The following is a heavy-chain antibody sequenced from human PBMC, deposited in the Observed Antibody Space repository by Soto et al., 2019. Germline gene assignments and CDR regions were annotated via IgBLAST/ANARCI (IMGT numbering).Heavy chain of an antibody. CDR2: ISWNGGSI. D-gene: IGHD2-2*01. J-gene: IGHJ5*02. Sequence: EVQLVESGGGLVQPGMSLRLSCAASGFTFDDYAMHWVRQAPGKGLEWVSGISWNGGSIGYADSVKGRFTIYRDNAKTSLYLQMNSLRAADTALYYCAKGFCSSTSCHNWFAPWGQGTLVTFSS. CDR1: GFTFDDYA. CDR3: AKGFCSSTSCHNWFAP. V-gene: IGHV3-9*01.